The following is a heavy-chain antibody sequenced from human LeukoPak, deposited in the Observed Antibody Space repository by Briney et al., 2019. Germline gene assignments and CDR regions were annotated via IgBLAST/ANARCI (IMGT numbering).Heavy chain of an antibody. CDR2: ISSSSSYI. CDR3: ASTHGLWFGELLSY. J-gene: IGHJ4*02. CDR1: GFTFSSYS. D-gene: IGHD3-10*01. V-gene: IGHV3-21*04. Sequence: GGSLRLSCAASGFTFSSYSMNWVRQAPGKGLEWVSSISSSSSYIYYADSVKGRFTISRDNSKNTLYLQMNSLRAEDTAVYYCASTHGLWFGELLSYWGQGTLVTVSS.